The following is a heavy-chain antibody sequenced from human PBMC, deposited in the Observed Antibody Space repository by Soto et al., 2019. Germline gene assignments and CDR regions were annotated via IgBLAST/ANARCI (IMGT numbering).Heavy chain of an antibody. V-gene: IGHV3-30*03. CDR3: ARGDREDTAVVIGVRPGEYGVDV. D-gene: IGHD2-15*01. CDR1: GFTFSNYV. J-gene: IGHJ6*02. CDR2: ISYNGGNR. Sequence: QVQLVESGGGVVQPGRSLRLSCAASGFTFSNYVMHWVRQAPGKGLACVAVISYNGGNRFYRDYVKGRFTISRDNSKNTVHLQIDSLRYEDAAVYYCARGDREDTAVVIGVRPGEYGVDVWGQGTTVTVSS.